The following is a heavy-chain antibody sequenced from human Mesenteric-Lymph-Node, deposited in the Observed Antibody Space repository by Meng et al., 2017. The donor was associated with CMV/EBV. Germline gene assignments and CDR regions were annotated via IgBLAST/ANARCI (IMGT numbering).Heavy chain of an antibody. J-gene: IGHJ4*02. Sequence: SETLSLTCTVSGDSVRFYYWGWIRQPPGKGLEWIGSIYHSGSTYYNPSLKSRVTISVDTSKNQFSLKLSSVTAADTAVYYCARESSGYDYWGQGTLVTVSS. V-gene: IGHV4-38-2*02. CDR3: ARESSGYDY. CDR1: GDSVRFYY. D-gene: IGHD5-12*01. CDR2: IYHSGST.